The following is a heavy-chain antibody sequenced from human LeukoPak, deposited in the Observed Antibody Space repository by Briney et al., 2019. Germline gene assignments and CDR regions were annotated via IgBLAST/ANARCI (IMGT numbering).Heavy chain of an antibody. CDR3: AKGFYGSGLSLSAFDI. CDR1: GFTFSSYS. V-gene: IGHV3-23*01. CDR2: ISGSGGTT. Sequence: PGGSLRLSCAASGFTFSSYSMNWVRQAPGKGLEWVSSISGSGGTTEDADSVKGRFTISRDNSKNTLHLQMNSLGADDTAVYYCAKGFYGSGLSLSAFDIWGQGTMVTVSS. J-gene: IGHJ3*02. D-gene: IGHD3-10*01.